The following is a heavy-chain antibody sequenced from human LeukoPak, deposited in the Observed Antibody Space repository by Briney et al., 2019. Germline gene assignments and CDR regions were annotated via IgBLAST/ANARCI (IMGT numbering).Heavy chain of an antibody. CDR1: GGSISSGSYY. D-gene: IGHD2-15*01. CDR3: ARVIGYCSGGSFGLDY. CDR2: IYTSGST. J-gene: IGHJ4*02. V-gene: IGHV4-61*02. Sequence: PSETLSLTCTVSGGSISSGSYYWSWIRQPAGKGLEWIGRIYTSGSTNYNPSLKSRVTMSVDTSKNHFSLKLSSVTAADTAMYYCARVIGYCSGGSFGLDYWGQGALVTVSS.